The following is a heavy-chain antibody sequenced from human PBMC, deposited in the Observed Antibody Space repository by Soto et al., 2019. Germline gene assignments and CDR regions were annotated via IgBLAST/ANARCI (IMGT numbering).Heavy chain of an antibody. D-gene: IGHD6-6*01. CDR2: VSSSSSYI. V-gene: IGHV3-21*01. J-gene: IGHJ5*02. CDR1: GFTFSSYS. CDR3: AREEYSSSSGWFDP. Sequence: EVQLVESGGGLVKPGGSLRLSCAASGFTFSSYSMNWVRQAPGKGLEWVSSVSSSSSYIYYADSVKGRFTISRDNAKNSLYLQMNSLRAEDTAVYYCAREEYSSSSGWFDPWGQGTLVTVSS.